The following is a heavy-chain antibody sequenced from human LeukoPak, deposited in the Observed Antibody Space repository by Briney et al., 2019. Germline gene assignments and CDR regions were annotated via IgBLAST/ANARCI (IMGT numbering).Heavy chain of an antibody. CDR1: GGSISSYY. D-gene: IGHD3-22*01. J-gene: IGHJ4*02. Sequence: PSETLSLTCTVSGGSISSYYWSWIRQPPGKGLEWIGYIYYSGSTNYNPSLKSRVTISVDTSKNQFSLKLSSVTAADTAVYYCAREPPYKNYYDSSGYSPDYWGQGTLVTVSS. CDR2: IYYSGST. V-gene: IGHV4-59*12. CDR3: AREPPYKNYYDSSGYSPDY.